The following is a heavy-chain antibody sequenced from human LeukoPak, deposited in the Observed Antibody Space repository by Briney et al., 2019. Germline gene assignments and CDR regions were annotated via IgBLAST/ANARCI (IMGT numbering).Heavy chain of an antibody. J-gene: IGHJ4*02. CDR2: ISASGSYI. CDR1: GFTFDTYR. Sequence: PGGSLRLSCAASGFTFDTYRMNWVRQAPGKGPEWVSSISASGSYIYYADSLKGRFTISRDNTKNSLFLQMNSLRAEDTAVYYCARDSPGTTASDYWGQGTLVTVSS. V-gene: IGHV3-21*01. CDR3: ARDSPGTTASDY. D-gene: IGHD1-1*01.